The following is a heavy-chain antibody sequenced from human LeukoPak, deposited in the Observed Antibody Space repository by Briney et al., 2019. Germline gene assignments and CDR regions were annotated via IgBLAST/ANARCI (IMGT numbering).Heavy chain of an antibody. V-gene: IGHV4-59*01. J-gene: IGHJ4*02. CDR1: GGSISSYY. CDR3: ARQWLRSTRFDY. CDR2: IYYSGST. Sequence: SETLSLTCTVSGGSISSYYWSWIRQPPGKGLEWIGYIYYSGSTNYNPSLKSRVTISVDTSKNQFSLKLSSVTAADTAVYYCARQWLRSTRFDYWGQGTLVTVSS. D-gene: IGHD5-12*01.